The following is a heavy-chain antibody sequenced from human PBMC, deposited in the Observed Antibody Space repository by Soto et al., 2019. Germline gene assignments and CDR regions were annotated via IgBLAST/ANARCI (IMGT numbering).Heavy chain of an antibody. V-gene: IGHV3-30*18. CDR1: GFTFSSYG. CDR3: AKDCGSYREKYYCDY. CDR2: ISYDGSNK. Sequence: GGSLRLSCAASGFTFSSYGMHWVRQAPGKGLEWVAVISYDGSNKYYADSVKGRFTISRDNSKITLYLHMNSLRAEDTAVYYCAKDCGSYREKYYCDYSVQGTLVTVSS. J-gene: IGHJ4*02. D-gene: IGHD1-26*01.